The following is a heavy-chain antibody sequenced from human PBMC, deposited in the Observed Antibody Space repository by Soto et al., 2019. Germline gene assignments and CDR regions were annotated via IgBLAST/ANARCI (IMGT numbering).Heavy chain of an antibody. V-gene: IGHV5-10-1*01. D-gene: IGHD6-6*01. CDR1: GYSFTSYW. CDR2: IDPSDSYT. Sequence: ESLKISCKGSGYSFTSYWISWVRQMPGKGLEWMGRIDPSDSYTNYSPSFQGHVTISADKSISTAYLQWSSLKASDTAMYYCARHGIAARPGDYYYGMDVWGQGTTVTVSS. CDR3: ARHGIAARPGDYYYGMDV. J-gene: IGHJ6*02.